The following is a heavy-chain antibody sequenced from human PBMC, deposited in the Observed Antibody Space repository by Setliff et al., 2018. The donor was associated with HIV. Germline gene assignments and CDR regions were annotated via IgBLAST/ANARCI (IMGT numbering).Heavy chain of an antibody. D-gene: IGHD2-15*01. J-gene: IGHJ3*02. V-gene: IGHV4-39*07. CDR2: VYYTGKT. CDR1: GGSISSSNFY. CDR3: ARDLHANYHVVDI. Sequence: PSETLSLTCTVSGGSISSSNFYWGWIRQPPGKGLEWIGTVYYTGKTYYNPSLQSRLTMSADTSKNQLYLKINSVTAADTAVYFCARDLHANYHVVDIWGPGTMVTVSS.